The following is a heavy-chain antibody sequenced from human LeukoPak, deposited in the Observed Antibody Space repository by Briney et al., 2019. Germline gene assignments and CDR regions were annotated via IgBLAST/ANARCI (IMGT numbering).Heavy chain of an antibody. J-gene: IGHJ5*02. CDR2: IYHSGST. CDR1: GYSISSGYY. CDR3: ARGLLWFGELMGWFDP. D-gene: IGHD3-10*01. V-gene: IGHV4-38-2*01. Sequence: PSETLSLTCAVSGYSISSGYYWGWIRQPPGKGLEWIVSIYHSGSTYYNPSLKSRVTISVDTSKNQFSLKLSSVTAADTAVYYCARGLLWFGELMGWFDPWGQGTLVTVSS.